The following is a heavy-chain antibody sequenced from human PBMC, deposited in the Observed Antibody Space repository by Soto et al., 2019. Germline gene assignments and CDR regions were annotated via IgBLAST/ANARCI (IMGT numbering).Heavy chain of an antibody. CDR2: IYHSGGT. CDR3: ARDGHDVIAPTPMGYDF. D-gene: IGHD3-3*02. J-gene: IGHJ4*02. V-gene: IGHV4-4*02. CDR1: GASITSNNW. Sequence: QVQLQESGPGQVKPSGTLSLTCAVSGASITSNNWWTWVRQPPGKGLEWIGEIYHSGGTNYNPSLKCPVPMSLDISKNQFSLKLTSVTAADTATYFCARDGHDVIAPTPMGYDFWGQGTLVTVSS.